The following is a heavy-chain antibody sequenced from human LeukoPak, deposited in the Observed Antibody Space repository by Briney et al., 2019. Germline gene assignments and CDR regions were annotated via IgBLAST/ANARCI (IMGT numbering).Heavy chain of an antibody. D-gene: IGHD2-2*02. CDR1: GGPLNNYY. V-gene: IGHV4-4*07. J-gene: IGHJ5*02. CDR2: IYTIGST. CDR3: ARLGGNGYCSSTSCYTNWFDP. Sequence: SETLSLTCPVSGGPLNNYYWSWIRQPDGKGLELIGRIYTIGSTNYNPSLKSRVTMSVDTSKNQFSLKLSSVTAADTAVYYCARLGGNGYCSSTSCYTNWFDPWGQGTLVTVAS.